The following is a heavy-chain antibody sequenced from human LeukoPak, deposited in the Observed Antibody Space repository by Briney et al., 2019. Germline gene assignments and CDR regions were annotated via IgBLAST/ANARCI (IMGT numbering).Heavy chain of an antibody. J-gene: IGHJ4*02. CDR3: AKPPGIAAAGTGRGYYFDY. Sequence: RGSLTLSCTASGFTFSSSAMSWVRQPPGKGLEWVSTISDSACSTYYADSVKRRLTASRDNSKNTLYLQMNSLRAEDTAVYYCAKPPGIAAAGTGRGYYFDYWGQGTLVTVSS. CDR2: ISDSACST. V-gene: IGHV3-23*01. CDR1: GFTFSSSA. D-gene: IGHD6-13*01.